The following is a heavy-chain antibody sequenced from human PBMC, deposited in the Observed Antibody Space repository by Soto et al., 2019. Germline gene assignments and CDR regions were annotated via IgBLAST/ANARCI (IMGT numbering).Heavy chain of an antibody. CDR1: GGTFSSYA. CDR2: IIPIFGTA. D-gene: IGHD3-9*01. V-gene: IGHV1-69*13. Sequence: ASVKVSCKASGGTFSSYAISWVRQAPGQGLEWMGGIIPIFGTANYAQKFQGRVTITADESTSTAYMELSSLRSEDTAVYYCARGYLSYDTLTAYYKASYSFDSWGQG. CDR3: ARGYLSYDTLTAYYKASYSFDS. J-gene: IGHJ4*02.